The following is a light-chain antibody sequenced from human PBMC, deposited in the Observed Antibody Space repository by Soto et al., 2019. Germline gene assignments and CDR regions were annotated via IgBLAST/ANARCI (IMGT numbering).Light chain of an antibody. CDR3: QAYDSSLSGSV. J-gene: IGLJ7*01. CDR1: SSNIGAGYD. CDR2: GNS. Sequence: QPVLTQPPSVSGAPGQRVTISCTGSSSNIGAGYDVQWYQQLPGTAPKILIYGNSNRPSGVPDRFSGSKSGTSASLAITGLQAEDEADYYCQAYDSSLSGSVFGGGTQLTVL. V-gene: IGLV1-40*01.